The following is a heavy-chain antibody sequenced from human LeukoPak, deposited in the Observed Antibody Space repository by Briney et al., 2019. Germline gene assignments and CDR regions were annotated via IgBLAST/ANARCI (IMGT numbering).Heavy chain of an antibody. Sequence: ASVKVSCKASGYTFTSYDINWVRQATGQGLEWMGWINPNSGGTNYAQKFQGRVTMTRDTSISTAYMELSRLRSDDTAVYYCARAGYSSGWNISKRYYYYYYMDVWGKGTTVTVSS. D-gene: IGHD6-19*01. J-gene: IGHJ6*03. CDR3: ARAGYSSGWNISKRYYYYYYMDV. CDR1: GYTFTSYD. V-gene: IGHV1-2*02. CDR2: INPNSGGT.